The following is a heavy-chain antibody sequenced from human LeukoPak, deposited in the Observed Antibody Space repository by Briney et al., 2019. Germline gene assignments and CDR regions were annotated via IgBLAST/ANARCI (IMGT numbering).Heavy chain of an antibody. V-gene: IGHV4-31*03. J-gene: IGHJ4*02. CDR2: IYYSGST. CDR3: ARLSAYYYESSVS. D-gene: IGHD3-22*01. Sequence: PSETLSLTCTVSGGSISSGGYYWSWIRQHPGKGLEWIGYIYYSGSTYYNPSLKSRVTISVDTSKNQFSLKLSSVTAADTAVYYCARLSAYYYESSVSWGQGTLVTVSS. CDR1: GGSISSGGYY.